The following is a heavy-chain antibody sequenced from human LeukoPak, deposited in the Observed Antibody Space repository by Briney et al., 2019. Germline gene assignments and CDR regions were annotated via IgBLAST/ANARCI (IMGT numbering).Heavy chain of an antibody. V-gene: IGHV4-59*08. J-gene: IGHJ4*02. Sequence: PSQTLSLTCTVSGGSISSYYWSWIRLPPATGLGRIGYIYYNGSTNYYPSLTSQVPISVDTSKNQFSLKLSSVTAAGTGVYYCAGRGKASAGIYENWGQGTLVTVSS. CDR2: IYYNGST. CDR1: GGSISSYY. D-gene: IGHD6-13*01. CDR3: AGRGKASAGIYEN.